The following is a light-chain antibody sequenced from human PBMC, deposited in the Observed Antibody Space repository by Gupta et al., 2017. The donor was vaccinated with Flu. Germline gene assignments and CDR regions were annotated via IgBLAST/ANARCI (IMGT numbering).Light chain of an antibody. CDR1: SGHRSYA. Sequence: LVLTQSPSASASLGASVQLTCTLSSGHRSYAIAWHQQQPEKGPRYLMKLNSDGSHSKGDGTPDRFSGSGSGADRYLTIAILQAEDEADYYCQTWGTGIWVFGGGTKLTVL. CDR3: QTWGTGIWV. CDR2: LNSDGSH. J-gene: IGLJ3*02. V-gene: IGLV4-69*01.